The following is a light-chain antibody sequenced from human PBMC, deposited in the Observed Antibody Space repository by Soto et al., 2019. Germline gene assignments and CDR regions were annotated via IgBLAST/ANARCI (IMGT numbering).Light chain of an antibody. J-gene: IGLJ3*02. CDR3: SSYTTSSTWV. CDR2: GVT. Sequence: QSALTQPASVSGSLGQSITISCTGTSSDVGGYNYVSWYQKHPGKAPKLMISGVTNRPAGVSNRFSGSKSGNTASLTITGLQAEDEADYYCSSYTTSSTWVFGGGTQLTV. V-gene: IGLV2-14*01. CDR1: SSDVGGYNY.